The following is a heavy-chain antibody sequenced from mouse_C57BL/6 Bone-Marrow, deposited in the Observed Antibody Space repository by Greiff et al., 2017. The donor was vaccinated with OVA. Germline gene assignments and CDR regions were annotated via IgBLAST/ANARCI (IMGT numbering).Heavy chain of an antibody. D-gene: IGHD1-1*02. CDR2: IDPSDSYT. J-gene: IGHJ3*01. V-gene: IGHV1-69*01. CDR1: GYTFTSYW. CDR3: ARSDRGYGGFAY. Sequence: QVQLQQPGAELVMPGASVKLSCKASGYTFTSYWMHWVKQRPGQGLEWIGEIDPSDSYTNYNQQFKGKSTLTVDQSSRTAYMQLSSLTSEDSAVYYCARSDRGYGGFAYWGQGTLVTVSA.